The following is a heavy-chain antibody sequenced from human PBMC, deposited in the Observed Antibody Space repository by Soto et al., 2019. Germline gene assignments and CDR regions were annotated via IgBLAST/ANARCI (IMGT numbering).Heavy chain of an antibody. CDR1: GFTFGDYA. CDR2: IRSKAYGGTT. V-gene: IGHV3-49*03. Sequence: PGGSLRLSCTASGFTFGDYAMSWFRQAPGKGLEWVGFIRSKAYGGTTEYAASVKGRFTISRDDSKSIAYLQMNSLKTEDTAVYYCTRGSVNYYDSSGPDALDIWGQGTMVTVSS. D-gene: IGHD3-22*01. J-gene: IGHJ3*02. CDR3: TRGSVNYYDSSGPDALDI.